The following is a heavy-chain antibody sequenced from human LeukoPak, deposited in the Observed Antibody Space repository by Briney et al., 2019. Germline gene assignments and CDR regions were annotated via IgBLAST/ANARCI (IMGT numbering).Heavy chain of an antibody. J-gene: IGHJ4*02. CDR1: GGSISSYY. CDR2: IYYSGST. D-gene: IGHD2-2*01. V-gene: IGHV4-59*01. CDR3: ARGRYVDY. Sequence: SETLSLTCTVSGGSISSYYWSWIRQPPGKGLEWIGYIYYSGSTNYNPSLKSRVTISVDTSKNQFSLKLSSVTAADTTVYYCARGRYVDYWGQGTLVTVSS.